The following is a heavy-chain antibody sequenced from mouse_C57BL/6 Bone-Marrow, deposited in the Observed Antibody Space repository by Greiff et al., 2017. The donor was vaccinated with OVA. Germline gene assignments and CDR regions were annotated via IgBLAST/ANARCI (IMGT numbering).Heavy chain of an antibody. J-gene: IGHJ2*01. CDR3: AREGDYDLFDY. V-gene: IGHV3-6*01. D-gene: IGHD2-4*01. CDR2: ISYAGSN. CDR1: GYSITSGYY. Sequence: ESGPGLVKPSQSLSLTCSVTGYSITSGYYWNWIRQFPGNKLEWMGYISYAGSNNYNPSLKNRISITRDTSKNQFFLKLNSVTTEDTATYYCAREGDYDLFDYWGQGTTLTVSS.